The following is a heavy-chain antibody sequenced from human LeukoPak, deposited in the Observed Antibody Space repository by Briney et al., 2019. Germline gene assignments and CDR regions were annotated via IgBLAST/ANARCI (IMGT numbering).Heavy chain of an antibody. J-gene: IGHJ5*02. CDR2: ISSSGSTI. CDR3: AKDNVLLWFGELLPRFDP. Sequence: KSGGSLRLSCAASGFTFSDYYMSWIRQAPGKGLDWVSYISSSGSTIYYADSVKGRFTISRDNAKNSLYLQMNSLRAEDTAVYYCAKDNVLLWFGELLPRFDPWGQGTLVTVSS. CDR1: GFTFSDYY. D-gene: IGHD3-10*01. V-gene: IGHV3-11*01.